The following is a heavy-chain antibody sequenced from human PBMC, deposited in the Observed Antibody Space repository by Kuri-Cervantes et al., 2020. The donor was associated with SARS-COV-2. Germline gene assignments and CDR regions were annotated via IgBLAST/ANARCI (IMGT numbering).Heavy chain of an antibody. CDR3: ARHRWFDP. D-gene: IGHD1-14*01. CDR1: GGSISSNW. J-gene: IGHJ5*02. Sequence: ESLKISCVVSGGSISSNWWTWVRHPPGKGLEWIGEIDHSGSTNYNPSLKSRVTISVDTSKNQFSLKLSSVTAADTAVYYCARHRWFDPWGQGTLVTVSS. CDR2: IDHSGST. V-gene: IGHV4/OR15-8*01.